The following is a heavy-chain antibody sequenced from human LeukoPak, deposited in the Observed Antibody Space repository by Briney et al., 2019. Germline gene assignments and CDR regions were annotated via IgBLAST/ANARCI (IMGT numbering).Heavy chain of an antibody. J-gene: IGHJ3*02. D-gene: IGHD3-10*01. CDR2: IKQDGSEQ. Sequence: PGGSLRLSCAASGFTFSSYWMSWVRQAPGKGLEWVANIKQDGSEQYYVDSVKGRFTISRDNAKNSLYLQMNSLRAEDTAVYYCARASARFTYYYGSGSYGGAFDIWGQGTMVTVSS. CDR3: ARASARFTYYYGSGSYGGAFDI. CDR1: GFTFSSYW. V-gene: IGHV3-7*01.